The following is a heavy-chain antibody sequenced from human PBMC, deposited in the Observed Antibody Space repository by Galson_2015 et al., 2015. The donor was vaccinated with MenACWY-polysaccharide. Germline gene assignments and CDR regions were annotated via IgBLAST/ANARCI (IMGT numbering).Heavy chain of an antibody. D-gene: IGHD2-21*01. CDR3: ASLPLGNCVGVRCSGYFHH. CDR1: GGSVSSGDSY. Sequence: TLSLTCTVSGGSVSSGDSYWSWIRQPPGKALEWIGYIYYSGRTNYNPSLKSRATVSLDTSKNQFSLKLSFVTAADTAVYYCASLPLGNCVGVRCSGYFHHWGQGTVVTVSS. V-gene: IGHV4-30-4*01. CDR2: IYYSGRT. J-gene: IGHJ1*01.